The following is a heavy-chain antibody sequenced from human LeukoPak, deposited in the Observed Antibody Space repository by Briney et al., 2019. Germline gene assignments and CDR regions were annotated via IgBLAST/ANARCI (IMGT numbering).Heavy chain of an antibody. CDR3: AKSQLITMVRGVIDY. Sequence: GGSLRLSCAASGFTFSNYGMHWVRQAPGKGLEWVALISYDGSNKYYADSVKGRFTISRDNSKNTLYLQMISLRAEDTAVYYCAKSQLITMVRGVIDYWGQGTLVTVSS. CDR2: ISYDGSNK. CDR1: GFTFSNYG. J-gene: IGHJ4*02. V-gene: IGHV3-30*18. D-gene: IGHD3-10*01.